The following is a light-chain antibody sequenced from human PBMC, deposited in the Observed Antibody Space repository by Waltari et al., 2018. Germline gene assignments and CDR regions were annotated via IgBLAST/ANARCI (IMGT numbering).Light chain of an antibody. CDR3: QQYYSTPRA. V-gene: IGKV4-1*01. CDR1: QSVLYSSNSKNY. Sequence: DIVMTQSPDSLAVSLGERVTINFKSSQSVLYSSNSKNYLAWYQQKPGQPPKLLIYWASTRESGVPARFSGSGSGTDFTLTITSLQAEDVAVYYCQQYYSTPRAFGQVTKVEIK. J-gene: IGKJ1*01. CDR2: WAS.